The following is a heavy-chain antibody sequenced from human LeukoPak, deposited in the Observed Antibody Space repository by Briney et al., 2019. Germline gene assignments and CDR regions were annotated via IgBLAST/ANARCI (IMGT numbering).Heavy chain of an antibody. V-gene: IGHV3-21*01. CDR1: GFTFSSYS. Sequence: GGSLRLSRAASGFTFSSYSMNWVRQAPGKGLEWVSSISSSSSSSYIYYADSVKGRFTISRDNAKNSLYLQMNSLRAEDTAVYYCARVPLSVIAAAGTKGHWFDPWGQGTLVTVSS. D-gene: IGHD6-13*01. CDR2: ISSSSSSSYI. CDR3: ARVPLSVIAAAGTKGHWFDP. J-gene: IGHJ5*02.